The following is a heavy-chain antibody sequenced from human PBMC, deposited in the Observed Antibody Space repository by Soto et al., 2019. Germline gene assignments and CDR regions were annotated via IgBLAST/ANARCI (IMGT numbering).Heavy chain of an antibody. Sequence: QVQLQQWGAGLLKPSETLSLSCAVSGDSFSGYYWSWIRQPPGKGLEWIGEITHSGSTNYNPSLKSRVTISVDTSNNQFSLKLNSVTAADTAVYYCARPRTTLTTHRGCWGQVNLLTVS. CDR2: ITHSGST. D-gene: IGHD4-17*01. V-gene: IGHV4-34*01. CDR1: GDSFSGYY. CDR3: ARPRTTLTTHRGC. J-gene: IGHJ4*02.